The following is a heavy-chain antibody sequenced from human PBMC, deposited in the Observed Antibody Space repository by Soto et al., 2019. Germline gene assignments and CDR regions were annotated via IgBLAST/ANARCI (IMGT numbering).Heavy chain of an antibody. D-gene: IGHD4-17*01. Sequence: EVQLVESGGGLIQPGGSLRLSFAASGFTVSSNYMSWVRQAPGKGLEWVSVIYSGGSTYYADSVKGRFTISRDNSKNTLYLQMNSLRAEETAVYYCARVGYAVTTGGAFDIWGQGTMVTVSS. CDR3: ARVGYAVTTGGAFDI. CDR1: GFTVSSNY. J-gene: IGHJ3*02. CDR2: IYSGGST. V-gene: IGHV3-53*01.